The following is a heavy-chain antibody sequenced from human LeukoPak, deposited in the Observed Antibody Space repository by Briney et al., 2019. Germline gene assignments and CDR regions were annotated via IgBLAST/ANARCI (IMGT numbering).Heavy chain of an antibody. CDR1: GYSISSGYY. V-gene: IGHV4-38-2*02. J-gene: IGHJ5*02. Sequence: SETLSLTCTVSGYSISSGYYWGWIRQPPGKGLGWIGSIYHSGSTYYNPSLKSRVTISVDTSKNQFSLKLSSVTAADTAVYYCARESGGNSGGRGWFDPWGQGTLVTVSS. CDR3: ARESGGNSGGRGWFDP. CDR2: IYHSGST. D-gene: IGHD4-23*01.